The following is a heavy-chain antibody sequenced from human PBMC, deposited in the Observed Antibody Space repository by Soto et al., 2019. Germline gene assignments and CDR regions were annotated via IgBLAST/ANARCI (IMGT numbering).Heavy chain of an antibody. CDR2: IKQDGSEK. Sequence: EVQLVESGGGLVQPGGSLRLSCAASGFTCSSYWMSWVRQAPGKGLEWVANIKQDGSEKYYVDSVKGRFTISRDNAKNSLYLQMNSLRAEDTAVYYCNIVVVIAATRPKGTDYGMDVWGQGTTVTVSS. CDR1: GFTCSSYW. V-gene: IGHV3-7*03. J-gene: IGHJ6*02. CDR3: NIVVVIAATRPKGTDYGMDV. D-gene: IGHD2-15*01.